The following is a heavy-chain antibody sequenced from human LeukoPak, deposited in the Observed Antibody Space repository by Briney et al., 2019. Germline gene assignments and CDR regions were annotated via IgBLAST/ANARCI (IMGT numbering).Heavy chain of an antibody. J-gene: IGHJ4*02. Sequence: KAGGSLTLSCVASGFTFSSYGMNWVRQAPGMGLEWVSSISSSSSYIKYADSVKGRFTVSRDNAKESLYLQMNNVRAEDTAVYYCAIVAGGDPFDYWGQGTLVTVSS. CDR2: ISSSSSYI. V-gene: IGHV3-21*01. CDR1: GFTFSSYG. CDR3: AIVAGGDPFDY. D-gene: IGHD3-16*01.